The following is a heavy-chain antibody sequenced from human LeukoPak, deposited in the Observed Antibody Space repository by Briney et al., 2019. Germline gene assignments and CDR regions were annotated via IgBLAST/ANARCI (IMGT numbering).Heavy chain of an antibody. J-gene: IGHJ4*02. V-gene: IGHV5-51*01. D-gene: IGHD3-10*01. Sequence: GESLKISCEGSGYSFSNYWIGWVRQMPGKGLEWMGIIYPGDSNTKYNPSFQGQVTISADKSVSTAYLQWSSLKASDTVMYYCARRGGLDYWGQGTLVTVSS. CDR1: GYSFSNYW. CDR2: IYPGDSNT. CDR3: ARRGGLDY.